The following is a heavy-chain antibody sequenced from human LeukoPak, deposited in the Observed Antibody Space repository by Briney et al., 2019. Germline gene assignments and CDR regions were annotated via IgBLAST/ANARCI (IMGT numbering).Heavy chain of an antibody. CDR2: IKQDGSEK. D-gene: IGHD6-19*01. J-gene: IGHJ3*02. V-gene: IGHV3-7*01. CDR3: ARRAVADSYDAFDM. CDR1: GFTFSSYW. Sequence: PGGSLRLSCAASGFTFSSYWMSWVRQAPGKGLEWVANIKQDGSEKYYVDSVKGRFIISRDNAKNSLYLQMNSLRAEDTAVYYCARRAVADSYDAFDMWGQGTMVTVSS.